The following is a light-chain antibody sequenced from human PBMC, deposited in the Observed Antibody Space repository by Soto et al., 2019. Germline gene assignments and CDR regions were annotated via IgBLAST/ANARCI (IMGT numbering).Light chain of an antibody. Sequence: QSVLTQPASVSGSPGQSITISCTGTSSDVGGYNYVSWYQHHPGKAPKLMIYDVSNRPSGVSNRFSGSKSGNTASLTISGLQAEDEADYYCSSYTSRSLVVFGGGTQLTVL. V-gene: IGLV2-14*03. J-gene: IGLJ2*01. CDR3: SSYTSRSLVV. CDR1: SSDVGGYNY. CDR2: DVS.